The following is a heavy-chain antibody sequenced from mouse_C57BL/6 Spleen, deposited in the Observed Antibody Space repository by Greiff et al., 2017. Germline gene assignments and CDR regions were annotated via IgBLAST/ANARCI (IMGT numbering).Heavy chain of an antibody. CDR3: ARLGSIYDGYPAWFAY. Sequence: QVQLQQPGAELVRPGSSVKLSCKASGYTFTSYWMDWVKQRPGQGLEWIGNIYPSDSETHYNQKFKDKATLTVDKSSSTAYMQLSSLTSEYSAVYYCARLGSIYDGYPAWFAYWGQGTLVTVSA. J-gene: IGHJ3*01. CDR2: IYPSDSET. CDR1: GYTFTSYW. V-gene: IGHV1-61*01. D-gene: IGHD2-3*01.